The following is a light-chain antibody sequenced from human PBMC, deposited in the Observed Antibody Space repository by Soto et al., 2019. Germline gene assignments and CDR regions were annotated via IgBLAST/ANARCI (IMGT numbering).Light chain of an antibody. Sequence: EIVITQSPATLSVSPGERATLSCRASRGISSNLAWYQQKPGQAPRLLIYDASTRATGIPDRFSGGGSGTEFTLTISSLQSEDFVVYYCQQYNSWPPITFGQGTRLEIK. V-gene: IGKV3-15*01. CDR3: QQYNSWPPIT. CDR2: DAS. J-gene: IGKJ5*01. CDR1: RGISSN.